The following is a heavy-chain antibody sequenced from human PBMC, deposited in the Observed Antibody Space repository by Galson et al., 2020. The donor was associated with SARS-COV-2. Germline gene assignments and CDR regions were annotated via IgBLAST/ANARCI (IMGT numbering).Heavy chain of an antibody. V-gene: IGHV3-7*03. CDR1: GFTFSSYW. D-gene: IGHD3-22*01. Sequence: GESLKISCAASGFTFSSYWMSWVRQAPGKGLEWVANIKQDGSEKYYVDSVKGRFTISRDNAKNSLYLQMNSLRAEDTAVYYCARDAPTYYYDSSGYYKEFYFDYWGQGTLVTVSS. CDR3: ARDAPTYYYDSSGYYKEFYFDY. J-gene: IGHJ4*02. CDR2: IKQDGSEK.